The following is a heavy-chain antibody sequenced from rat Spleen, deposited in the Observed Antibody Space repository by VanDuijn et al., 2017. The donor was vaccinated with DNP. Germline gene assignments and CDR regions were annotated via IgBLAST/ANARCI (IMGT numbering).Heavy chain of an antibody. CDR2: VWSNGDT. D-gene: IGHD1-7*01. V-gene: IGHV2-32*01. J-gene: IGHJ2*01. CDR3: SRGDYSH. CDR1: GFSLSSYH. Sequence: QVQLRESGPGLVQPSQTLSLTCTVSGFSLSSYHVHWIRQPPGKGLEWMGVVWSNGDTSYDSTLKSRLSISRDTSKSQVCLKVNGLQTEDTATYYCSRGDYSHWGHGVMVTVS.